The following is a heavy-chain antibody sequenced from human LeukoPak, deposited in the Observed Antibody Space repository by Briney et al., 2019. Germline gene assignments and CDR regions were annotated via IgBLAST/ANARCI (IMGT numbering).Heavy chain of an antibody. V-gene: IGHV3-30*02. Sequence: GGSLRLSCAASGFTFSSYGMHWVRQAPGKGLEWVAVIWYDGSNKYYADSVKGRFTISRDNSKNTLYLQMNSLRAEDTAVYYCAKDRVSLLMGTGFDYWGQGTLVTVSS. D-gene: IGHD3-10*01. J-gene: IGHJ4*02. CDR1: GFTFSSYG. CDR2: IWYDGSNK. CDR3: AKDRVSLLMGTGFDY.